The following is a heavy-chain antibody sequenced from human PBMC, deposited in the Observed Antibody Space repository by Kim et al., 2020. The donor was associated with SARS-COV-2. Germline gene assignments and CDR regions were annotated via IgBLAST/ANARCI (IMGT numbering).Heavy chain of an antibody. J-gene: IGHJ4*02. CDR2: ISSNGGST. CDR1: GFTFSSYA. CDR3: VKRGWEYYYDSSGYYEYYFDY. D-gene: IGHD3-22*01. Sequence: GGSLRLSCSASGFTFSSYAMHWVRQAPGKGLEYVSTISSNGGSTYYADSVKGRFTISRDNSKNTLYLQMSSLRAEDTAVYYCVKRGWEYYYDSSGYYEYYFDYWGQGTLVTVSS. V-gene: IGHV3-64D*06.